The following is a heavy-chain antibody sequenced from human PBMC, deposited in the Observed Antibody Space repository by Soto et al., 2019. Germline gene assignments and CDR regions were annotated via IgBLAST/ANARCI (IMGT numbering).Heavy chain of an antibody. CDR1: GYTFTSYG. V-gene: IGHV1-18*01. Sequence: ASVKVSCKASGYTFTSYGISWVRQAPGQGLEWMGWISAYNGNTNYAQKLQGRVTMTTDTSTSTAYMELRSLRSDDTAVYYCARDFDTMVRGVTPGWFDPWGQGTPVTVSS. CDR3: ARDFDTMVRGVTPGWFDP. D-gene: IGHD3-10*01. CDR2: ISAYNGNT. J-gene: IGHJ5*02.